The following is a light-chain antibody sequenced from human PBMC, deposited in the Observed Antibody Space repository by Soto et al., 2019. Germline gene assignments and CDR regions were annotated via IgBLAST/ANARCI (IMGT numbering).Light chain of an antibody. CDR3: QYHGSSPIT. J-gene: IGKJ5*01. CDR2: ASS. Sequence: EMVLTQSPGTLSVSPGERATRSCGASQSVSSSYLAWYQQKPCQSPRLLIFASSSRASGIPDRFSGSGSGTDFTLTISRLEPEDFALFYCQYHGSSPITFGQGTRLEIK. CDR1: QSVSSSY. V-gene: IGKV3-20*01.